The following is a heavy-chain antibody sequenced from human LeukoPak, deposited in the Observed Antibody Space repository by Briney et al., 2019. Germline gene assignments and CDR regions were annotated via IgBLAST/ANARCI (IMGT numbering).Heavy chain of an antibody. Sequence: ASVNVSCKASGYTFTSYAMHWVRQAPGQRLEWMGWINAGNGNTKYSQKFQGRVTITRDTSASTAYMELSSLRSEDTAVYYCARDSSDIRGLIAHWGQGTLVTVSS. CDR1: GYTFTSYA. CDR2: INAGNGNT. D-gene: IGHD3-10*01. V-gene: IGHV1-3*01. CDR3: ARDSSDIRGLIAH. J-gene: IGHJ1*01.